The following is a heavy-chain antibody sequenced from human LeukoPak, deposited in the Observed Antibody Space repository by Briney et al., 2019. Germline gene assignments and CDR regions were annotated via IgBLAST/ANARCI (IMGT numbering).Heavy chain of an antibody. CDR1: GYNFPKSW. J-gene: IGHJ5*02. D-gene: IGHD3/OR15-3a*01. CDR2: TYPDDSRT. CDR3: ARRYNDFSSWFDP. V-gene: IGHV5-51*01. Sequence: GESLKISCKGSGYNFPKSWIGWVRQMSGKGLEWMAITYPDDSRTKYSPSFQGQVTISADRSINTAYLQWSSLRASDTAMYYCARRYNDFSSWFDPWGQGTLVTVSS.